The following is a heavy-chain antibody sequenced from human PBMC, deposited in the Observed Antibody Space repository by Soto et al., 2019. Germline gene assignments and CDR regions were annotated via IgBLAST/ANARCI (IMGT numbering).Heavy chain of an antibody. D-gene: IGHD3-10*01. CDR2: IKPDGSER. V-gene: IGHV3-7*01. CDR3: VTFGEP. CDR1: GFAFSGYW. Sequence: AGGSLRLSCAASGFAFSGYWMSWVRQAPGKGLEWVANIKPDGSERYYVDSVKGRFTVSRDNAQNSLYLQMNSLRAEDTAVYYCVTFGEPWGQGTLVTVSS. J-gene: IGHJ5*02.